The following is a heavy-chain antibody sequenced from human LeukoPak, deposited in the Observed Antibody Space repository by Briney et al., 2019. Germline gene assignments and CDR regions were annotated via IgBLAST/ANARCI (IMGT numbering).Heavy chain of an antibody. CDR1: GFTFSSYA. J-gene: IGHJ4*02. CDR2: ISGSGGST. D-gene: IGHD2-2*01. Sequence: PGGSLRHSCAASGFTFSSYAMSWVRQAPGKGLEWVSAISGSGGSTYYADSVKGRFTISRDNSKNTLYLQMNSLRAEDTAVYYCAKDPRYCSSTSCVDYWGQGTLVTVSS. CDR3: AKDPRYCSSTSCVDY. V-gene: IGHV3-23*01.